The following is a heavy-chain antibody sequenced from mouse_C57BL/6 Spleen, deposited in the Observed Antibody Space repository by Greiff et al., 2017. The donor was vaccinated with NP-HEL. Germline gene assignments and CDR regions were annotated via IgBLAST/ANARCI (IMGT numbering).Heavy chain of an antibody. CDR3: ARRCYSNYSTWFAY. CDR2: IHPNSGST. V-gene: IGHV1-64*01. D-gene: IGHD2-5*01. CDR1: GYTFTSYW. J-gene: IGHJ3*01. Sequence: QVQLQQPGAELVKPGASVKLSCKASGYTFTSYWMHWVKQRPGQGLEWIGMIHPNSGSTNYNEKFKSKATLTVDKSSSTAYMQLSSLTSEDSAVYCCARRCYSNYSTWFAYWGQGTLVTVSA.